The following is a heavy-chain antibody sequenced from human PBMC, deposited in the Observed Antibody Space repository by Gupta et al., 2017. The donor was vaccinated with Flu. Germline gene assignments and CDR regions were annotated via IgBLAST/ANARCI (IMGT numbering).Heavy chain of an antibody. CDR3: AASTGYCSGGSCYPSYGMDV. CDR2: IIPIFGTA. CDR1: GGTFSSYA. D-gene: IGHD2-15*01. J-gene: IGHJ6*02. V-gene: IGHV1-69*06. Sequence: QVQLVQSGAEVKKPGSSVKVSCKASGGTFSSYAISWVRQAPGQGLEWMGGIIPIFGTANYAQKFQGRVTITADKSTSTAYMELSSLRSEDTAVYYCAASTGYCSGGSCYPSYGMDVWGQGTTVTVSS.